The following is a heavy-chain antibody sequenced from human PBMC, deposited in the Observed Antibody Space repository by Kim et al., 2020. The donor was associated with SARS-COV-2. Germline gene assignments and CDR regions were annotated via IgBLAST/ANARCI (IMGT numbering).Heavy chain of an antibody. CDR3: ARVDYYYVFDY. Sequence: GGSLRLSCAASGFTVSSNYMSWVRQAPGKGLEWVSVIYSGGSTYYADSVKGRFTISRDNSKNTLYLQMNSLRAEDTAVYYCARVDYYYVFDYWGQGTLVTVSS. J-gene: IGHJ4*02. CDR1: GFTVSSNY. D-gene: IGHD3-22*01. V-gene: IGHV3-53*01. CDR2: IYSGGST.